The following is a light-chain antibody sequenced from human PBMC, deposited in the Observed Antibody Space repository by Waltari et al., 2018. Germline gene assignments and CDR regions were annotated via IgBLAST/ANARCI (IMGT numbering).Light chain of an antibody. Sequence: EIVVTQSPATLSVSPGERATLSCRASQNVDTKLAWYQQRPGQAPRLLMYDASTRATGIPARFSGSGSGTRFTLSINSLQSEDFAVYYCQQYYDWPKFGQGT. J-gene: IGKJ1*01. V-gene: IGKV3-15*01. CDR1: QNVDTK. CDR3: QQYYDWPK. CDR2: DAS.